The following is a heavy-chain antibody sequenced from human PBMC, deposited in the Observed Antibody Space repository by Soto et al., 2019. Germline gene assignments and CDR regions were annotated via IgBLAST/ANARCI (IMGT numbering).Heavy chain of an antibody. CDR1: GFNFSVSS. V-gene: IGHV3-73*01. Sequence: EVQLVESGGGLVQPGGSVKLSCAASGFNFSVSSMHWVRQASGNGLEWVGRIRSKAKDYAIAYAESVKGRFAISRDDLKNTMYLQMSSLRTEDTAMYYCAIEGAGFGQWGQGTLVTVSS. D-gene: IGHD1-26*01. CDR2: IRSKAKDYAI. CDR3: AIEGAGFGQ. J-gene: IGHJ4*02.